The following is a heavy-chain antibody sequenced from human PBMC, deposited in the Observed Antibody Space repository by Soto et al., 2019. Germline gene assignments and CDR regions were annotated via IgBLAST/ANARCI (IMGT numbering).Heavy chain of an antibody. J-gene: IGHJ4*02. CDR1: GDSLSSGDYY. CDR2: VYHSGRT. V-gene: IGHV4-30-4*01. Sequence: HVQLQESGPGLVMPSQTLSLTCAVSGDSLSSGDYYWSWIRQPPGKGLEWIGYVYHSGRTFYSPSLKGRVTLAGDLSKNHFSLKMDSLTDADTAGFFCAREMANYFDYWGQGILVTVSS. CDR3: AREMANYFDY. D-gene: IGHD5-12*01.